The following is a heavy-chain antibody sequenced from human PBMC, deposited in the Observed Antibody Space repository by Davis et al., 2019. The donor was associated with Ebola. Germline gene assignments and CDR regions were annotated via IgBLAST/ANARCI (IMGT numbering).Heavy chain of an antibody. V-gene: IGHV3-30*18. CDR3: AKDGTILGYGMDV. J-gene: IGHJ6*02. CDR1: GFTFSSYG. Sequence: PGGSLRLSCAASGFTFSSYGMHWVRQAPGKGLEWVAVISYDGSNKYYADSVKGRFTISRDNSKNTLYLQMNSLRAEDTAVYYCAKDGTILGYGMDVWGQGTTVTVSS. CDR2: ISYDGSNK. D-gene: IGHD3-3*01.